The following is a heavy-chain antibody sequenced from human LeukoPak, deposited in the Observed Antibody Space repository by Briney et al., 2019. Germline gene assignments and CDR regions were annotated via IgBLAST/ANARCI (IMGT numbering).Heavy chain of an antibody. D-gene: IGHD4-17*01. J-gene: IGHJ4*02. CDR2: INAGNGNT. V-gene: IGHV1-3*01. CDR1: GYTFTSYA. Sequence: ASVKVSCKASGYTFTSYAMHWVRQAPGQRLEWMGWINAGNGNTKYSQKFQGRVTITADKSTSTAYMELSSLRSEDTAVYYCARGSDTVTTDYWGQGTLVTVSS. CDR3: ARGSDTVTTDY.